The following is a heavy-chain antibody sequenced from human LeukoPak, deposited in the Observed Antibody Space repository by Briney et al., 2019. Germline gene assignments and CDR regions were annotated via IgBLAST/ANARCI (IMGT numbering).Heavy chain of an antibody. CDR1: GGTFSSYA. Sequence: GASVKVSCKASGGTFSSYAISWVRQAPGQGLEWMGWINPNSGGTNYAQKFQGRVTMTRDTSISTAYMELSRLRSDDTAVYYCAGSNHYYDSSGYPYAFDIWGQGTMVTVSS. V-gene: IGHV1-2*02. D-gene: IGHD3-22*01. CDR2: INPNSGGT. J-gene: IGHJ3*02. CDR3: AGSNHYYDSSGYPYAFDI.